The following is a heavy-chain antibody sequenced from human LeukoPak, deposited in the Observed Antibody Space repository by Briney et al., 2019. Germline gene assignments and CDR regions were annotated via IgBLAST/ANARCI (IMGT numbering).Heavy chain of an antibody. CDR3: ARDLPYYYDSSGAVAAFDI. Sequence: PGGSLRLSCAASGFTFSSYSMNWVRQAPGKGLEWVSSISSSSYIYYADSVKGRFTISRDNAKNSLYLQMNSLRAEDTAVYYCARDLPYYYDSSGAVAAFDIWGQGTMVTVSS. D-gene: IGHD3-22*01. CDR1: GFTFSSYS. J-gene: IGHJ3*02. CDR2: ISSSSYI. V-gene: IGHV3-21*01.